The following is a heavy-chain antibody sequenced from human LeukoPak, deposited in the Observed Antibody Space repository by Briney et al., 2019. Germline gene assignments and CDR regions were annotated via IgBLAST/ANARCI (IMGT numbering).Heavy chain of an antibody. CDR2: IRGDGSST. CDR3: ARDSSGWGFDY. CDR1: GFTFSTYW. J-gene: IGHJ4*02. Sequence: GGSLRLSCAASGFTFSTYWMHWVRQAPGKGLVWVSGIRGDGSSTIYADSVKGRFTISRDNARNTQYLQVNSLRAEDTAVYYCARDSSGWGFDYWGQGSLVTVSS. V-gene: IGHV3-74*01. D-gene: IGHD6-25*01.